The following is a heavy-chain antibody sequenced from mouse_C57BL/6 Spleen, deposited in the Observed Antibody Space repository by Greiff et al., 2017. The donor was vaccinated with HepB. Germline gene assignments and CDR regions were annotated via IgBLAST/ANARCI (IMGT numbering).Heavy chain of an antibody. J-gene: IGHJ3*01. CDR3: AKGAQATKAWFAY. D-gene: IGHD3-2*02. CDR1: GYTFTDYN. CDR2: INPNNGGT. V-gene: IGHV1-22*01. Sequence: EVQLQQSGPELVKPGASVKMSCKASGYTFTDYNMHWVKQSHGKSLEWIGYINPNNGGTSYNQKFKGKAKLTVNKSSSTAYMELRSLTSEDSAVYYCAKGAQATKAWFAYWGQGTLVTVSA.